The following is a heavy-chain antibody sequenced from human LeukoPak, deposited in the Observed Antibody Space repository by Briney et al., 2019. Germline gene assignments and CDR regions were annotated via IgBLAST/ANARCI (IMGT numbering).Heavy chain of an antibody. V-gene: IGHV1-2*02. CDR2: INPNSGDT. J-gene: IGHJ4*02. D-gene: IGHD3-10*01. Sequence: ASVKVSCKASGYTFTGYYMHWVRQAPGQGLEWMGWINPNSGDTNYAQKFQGRVTMTRDTSISTAYMELSRLRSDDTAVYYCATSLLWFGEPFDYWGQGTLVTVSS. CDR3: ATSLLWFGEPFDY. CDR1: GYTFTGYY.